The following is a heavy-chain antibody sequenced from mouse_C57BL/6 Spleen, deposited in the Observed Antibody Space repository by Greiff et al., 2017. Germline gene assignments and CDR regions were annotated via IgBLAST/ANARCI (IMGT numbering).Heavy chain of an antibody. CDR2: IHPSDSDT. D-gene: IGHD1-1*01. CDR1: GYTFTSYW. CDR3: ATDYYGSSEYYLDY. Sequence: VKLQQPGAELVKPGASVKVSCKASGYTFTSYWMHWVKQRPGQGLEWIGRIHPSDSDTNYNQKFKGKATLTVDKSSSTAYMQLSRLTSEDSAVYYCATDYYGSSEYYLDYWGQGTALTVSS. V-gene: IGHV1-74*01. J-gene: IGHJ2*01.